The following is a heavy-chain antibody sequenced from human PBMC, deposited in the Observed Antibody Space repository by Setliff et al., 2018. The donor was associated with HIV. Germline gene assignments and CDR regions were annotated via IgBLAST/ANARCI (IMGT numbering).Heavy chain of an antibody. CDR2: MNPNSGNT. CDR3: ARVQTMAVAGTQYYYMDV. D-gene: IGHD6-19*01. V-gene: IGHV1-8*02. J-gene: IGHJ6*03. Sequence: GASVKVSCKASGYTFTSYDLNWVRQATGQGLEWMGWMNPNSGNTGYAQKLQGRVTMTTDTSASTAYMELSSLRSEDTAVYYCARVQTMAVAGTQYYYMDVWGKGTTVTVSS. CDR1: GYTFTSYD.